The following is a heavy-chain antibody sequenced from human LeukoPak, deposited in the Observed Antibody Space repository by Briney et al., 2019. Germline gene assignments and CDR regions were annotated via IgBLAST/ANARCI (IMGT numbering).Heavy chain of an antibody. D-gene: IGHD7-27*01. CDR3: VRTASWGSFPSYFDH. V-gene: IGHV4-59*01. Sequence: SETLSLTCTVSGGSISSYYWSWIRQPPGKGLEWIGYIYYSGSTNYNPSLKSRVTISVDTSKNQFSLKLSSVTAADTAVYYCVRTASWGSFPSYFDHWGQGTLVTVSS. J-gene: IGHJ4*02. CDR2: IYYSGST. CDR1: GGSISSYY.